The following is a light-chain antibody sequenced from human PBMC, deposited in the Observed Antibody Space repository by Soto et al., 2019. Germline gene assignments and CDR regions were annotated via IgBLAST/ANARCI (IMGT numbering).Light chain of an antibody. CDR1: KLGDKY. CDR2: QDT. Sequence: SYELTQPPSVSVSPGQTASITCSGSKLGDKYIYWYQHLPGQSPLLVIYQDTKRPSGVPERFSGSNSGNTATLTISGTQAMDEADYYCQAWDGASYVFGTGTKVTVL. J-gene: IGLJ1*01. CDR3: QAWDGASYV. V-gene: IGLV3-1*01.